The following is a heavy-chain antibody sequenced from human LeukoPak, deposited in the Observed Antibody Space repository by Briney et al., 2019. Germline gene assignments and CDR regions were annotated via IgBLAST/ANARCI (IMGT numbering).Heavy chain of an antibody. CDR1: GFTFSSYE. J-gene: IGHJ4*02. V-gene: IGHV3-48*03. D-gene: IGHD3-22*01. CDR2: ISSTGSTI. CDR3: ARAAYYDSSVDY. Sequence: GGSLRLSCAASGFTFSSYEMNWVRQAPGKGLEWVSYISSTGSTIYYADSVKGRFTISRDNAKNSLYLQMNSLRAEDTAVYYCARAAYYDSSVDYWGQGTLVTVSS.